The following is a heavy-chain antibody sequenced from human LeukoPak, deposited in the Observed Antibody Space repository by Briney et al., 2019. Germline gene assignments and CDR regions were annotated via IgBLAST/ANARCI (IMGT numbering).Heavy chain of an antibody. Sequence: GGSLRLSCAASGFTVSSNYMSWVRQAPGKGLEWVSIIYSGGSTFYADSVKGRFTISRDNSKNTLYLQMNSLRAEDTAVYYCARDREYYGSGSTDAFDIWGRGTMVTVSS. CDR3: ARDREYYGSGSTDAFDI. V-gene: IGHV3-53*01. D-gene: IGHD3-10*01. CDR1: GFTVSSNY. CDR2: IYSGGST. J-gene: IGHJ3*02.